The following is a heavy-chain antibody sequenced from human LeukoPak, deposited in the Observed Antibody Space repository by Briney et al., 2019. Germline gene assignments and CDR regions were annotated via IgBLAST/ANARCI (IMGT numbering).Heavy chain of an antibody. V-gene: IGHV1-2*02. CDR2: INPNSGGT. Sequence: ASVKVSCKASGYTFTGYYMHWVRQAPGQGLEWMGWINPNSGGTNYAQKFQGRVTMTRDTSISTAYMELSRLRSDDTAVYYCARGAYYYDSSGYYYPGGFDYWGQGTLVTVSS. D-gene: IGHD3-22*01. J-gene: IGHJ4*02. CDR1: GYTFTGYY. CDR3: ARGAYYYDSSGYYYPGGFDY.